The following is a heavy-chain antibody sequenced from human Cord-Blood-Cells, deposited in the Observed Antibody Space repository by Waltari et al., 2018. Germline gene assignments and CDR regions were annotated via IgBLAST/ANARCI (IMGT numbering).Heavy chain of an antibody. CDR1: GYTFTGYY. CDR2: INPTVGGT. Sequence: QVQLVQSGAEVKKPGASVKVSCKASGYTFTGYYMHWVRQAPGQGLEWMGWINPTVGGTNYAQKFQGRVTMTRDTSISTAYMELSRLRSDDTSVYYCASGDCSSTSGYTDAFDIWGQGTMVTVSS. CDR3: ASGDCSSTSGYTDAFDI. V-gene: IGHV1-2*02. J-gene: IGHJ3*02. D-gene: IGHD2-2*02.